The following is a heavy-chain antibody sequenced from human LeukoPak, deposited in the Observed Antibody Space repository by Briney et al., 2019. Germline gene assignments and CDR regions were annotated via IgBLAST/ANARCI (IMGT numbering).Heavy chain of an antibody. J-gene: IGHJ3*02. Sequence: SETLSLTCTVSGGSISSGGYYWSWLRQHPGKGLEWIGYIYYSGSTYYNPSLKSRVTISVDTSKNQFSLKLSSVTAADTAVYYCARSYYYDNAFDIWGQGTMVTVSS. CDR3: ARSYYYDNAFDI. V-gene: IGHV4-31*03. CDR1: GGSISSGGYY. CDR2: IYYSGST. D-gene: IGHD3-22*01.